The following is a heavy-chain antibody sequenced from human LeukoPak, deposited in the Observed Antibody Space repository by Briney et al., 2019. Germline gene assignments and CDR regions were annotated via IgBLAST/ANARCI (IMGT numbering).Heavy chain of an antibody. J-gene: IGHJ6*03. CDR3: ASALYYYGDYDYYYYYYMDV. D-gene: IGHD4-17*01. CDR1: GFTFSSYA. CDR2: ISGSGGST. Sequence: PGGSLRLSCAASGFTFSSYAMSWVRQAPGKGLEWVSAISGSGGSTYYADSVKGRFTISRDNSKNTLYLQMNSLRAEDTAVYYCASALYYYGDYDYYYYYYMDVWGKGTTVTVSS. V-gene: IGHV3-23*01.